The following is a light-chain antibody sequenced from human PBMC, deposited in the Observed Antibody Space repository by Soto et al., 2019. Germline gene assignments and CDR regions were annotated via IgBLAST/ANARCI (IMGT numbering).Light chain of an antibody. CDR2: KAS. V-gene: IGKV1-5*03. Sequence: DIQMTQSPSTLSASIGDRVTITCRASQSISSWLAWYQQKPGKAPNLLIYKASNLESGVPSRFSGSGSGTEFTLTSSSLQPDDFATYYCQQYNGTFGQGTKVEIK. CDR1: QSISSW. CDR3: QQYNGT. J-gene: IGKJ1*01.